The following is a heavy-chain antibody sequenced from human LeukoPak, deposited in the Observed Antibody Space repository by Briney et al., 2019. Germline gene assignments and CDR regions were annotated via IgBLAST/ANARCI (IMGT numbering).Heavy chain of an antibody. Sequence: GGTLRLSCVASGSTFSTYGMSWVRQAPGKGLEWVSAISGSGGSTYYADSVKGRFNISRDYAKNSMYLQMNSLRAEDTAVYYCATLYDFWSGYYTYYFDYWGQGTLVTVSS. J-gene: IGHJ4*02. CDR2: ISGSGGST. D-gene: IGHD3-3*01. V-gene: IGHV3-23*01. CDR1: GSTFSTYG. CDR3: ATLYDFWSGYYTYYFDY.